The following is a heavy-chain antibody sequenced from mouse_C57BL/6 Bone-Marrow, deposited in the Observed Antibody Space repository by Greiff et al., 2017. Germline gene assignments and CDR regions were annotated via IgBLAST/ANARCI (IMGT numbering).Heavy chain of an antibody. CDR3: ATYDYDGGAWFAY. J-gene: IGHJ3*01. CDR1: GYTFTSYW. D-gene: IGHD2-4*01. CDR2: IDPSDSYT. V-gene: IGHV1-69*01. Sequence: QVQLQQPGAELVMPGASVKLSCKASGYTFTSYWMHWVKQRPGQGLEWIGEIDPSDSYTNYNQKFKGKSTLTVDKSSSTAYLRLSSLTSEDSAVYYCATYDYDGGAWFAYWGQGTLVTVSA.